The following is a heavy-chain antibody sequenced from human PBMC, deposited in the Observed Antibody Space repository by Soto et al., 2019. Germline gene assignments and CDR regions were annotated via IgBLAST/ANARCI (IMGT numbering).Heavy chain of an antibody. CDR3: ARGRRSIVGATNFDF. D-gene: IGHD1-26*01. Sequence: GGSLRLSCEASGFNFSSYGIHWVRQAPGKGLEWVGIICPGDSDSRYSPSFQGQVTISADKSISTAYVQWSSLKASDTAMYYCARGRRSIVGATNFDFWGQGTLVTVSS. V-gene: IGHV5-51*01. CDR1: GFNFSSYG. J-gene: IGHJ4*02. CDR2: ICPGDSDS.